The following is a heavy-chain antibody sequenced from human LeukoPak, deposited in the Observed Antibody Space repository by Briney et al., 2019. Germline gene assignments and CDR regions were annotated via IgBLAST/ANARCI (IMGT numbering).Heavy chain of an antibody. CDR3: AGGVVVPAAIIGRNYFDY. D-gene: IGHD2-2*01. Sequence: PSETLSLTCAVYGGSFSGYYWSWIRQPPGKGLEWIGEINHSGSTNYNPSLKSRVTISVDTSKNQFSPKLSSVTAADTAVYYCAGGVVVPAAIIGRNYFDYWGQGTLVTVSS. V-gene: IGHV4-34*01. CDR1: GGSFSGYY. CDR2: INHSGST. J-gene: IGHJ4*02.